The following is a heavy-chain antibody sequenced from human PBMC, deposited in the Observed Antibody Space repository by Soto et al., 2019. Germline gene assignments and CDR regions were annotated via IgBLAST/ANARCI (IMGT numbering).Heavy chain of an antibody. CDR3: ARAGASVFYYYYYMDV. V-gene: IGHV1-18*01. D-gene: IGHD3-16*01. CDR2: ISVYNGNT. CDR1: GYSFSSHG. J-gene: IGHJ6*03. Sequence: QVHLVQSGDEVKKPGAAVKVSCKASGYSFSSHGIGWVRQAPGQGLEGMGWISVYNGNTNYPQRLQGRVTLTTDTSTSTAYMELRSLRSDDTAVYYCARAGASVFYYYYYMDVWAKGTTVTVSS.